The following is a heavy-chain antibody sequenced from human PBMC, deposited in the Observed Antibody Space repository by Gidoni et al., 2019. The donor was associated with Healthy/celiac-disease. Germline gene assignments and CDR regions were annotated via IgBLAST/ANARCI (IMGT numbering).Heavy chain of an antibody. CDR2: ISYDGSNN. CDR3: ANGGATGFDY. D-gene: IGHD3-10*01. CDR1: GFTFISYG. Sequence: QVQLVESGGGVFQPGRSLRLSCSTFGFTFISYGMYWVRQAPGKGLEWVAVISYDGSNNYYADSVKGRFTISRDNSKNTLYLQMNSLRAEDTAVYYCANGGATGFDYWGQGTLVTVSS. J-gene: IGHJ4*02. V-gene: IGHV3-30*18.